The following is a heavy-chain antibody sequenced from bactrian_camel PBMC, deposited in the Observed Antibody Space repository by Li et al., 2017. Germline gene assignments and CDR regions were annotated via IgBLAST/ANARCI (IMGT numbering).Heavy chain of an antibody. CDR3: AADPRNGGRCAASTPPVLNH. CDR2: IGQHGDT. D-gene: IGHD7*01. CDR1: GYSYKIYC. Sequence: VQLVESGGASEQAGGSLRLSCVGSGYSYKIYCMGWFRQAPGKEREGVAAIGQHGDTSYADSVKGRFTISRDNTRNTLYLTMNSLKPEDTAMYYCAADPRNGGRCAASTPPVLNHSGQGTQVTVS. J-gene: IGHJ4*01. V-gene: IGHV3S44*01.